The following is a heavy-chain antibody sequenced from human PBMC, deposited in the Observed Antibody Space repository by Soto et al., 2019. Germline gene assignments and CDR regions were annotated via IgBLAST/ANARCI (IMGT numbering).Heavy chain of an antibody. CDR3: ARFGTAPDLYYYYGMDV. V-gene: IGHV1-8*01. CDR2: MNPNSGNT. J-gene: IGHJ6*02. CDR1: GYTFTSYD. D-gene: IGHD1-7*01. Sequence: GASVKVSCKASGYTFTSYDINWVRQATGQGLEWMGWMNPNSGNTGYAQKFQGRVTMTRNTSISTAYMELSSLRSEDTAVYHCARFGTAPDLYYYYGMDVWGQGTTVTVSS.